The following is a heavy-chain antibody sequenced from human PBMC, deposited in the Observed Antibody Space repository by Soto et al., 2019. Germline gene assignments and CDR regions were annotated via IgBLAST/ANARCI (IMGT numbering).Heavy chain of an antibody. CDR3: ARRYNWNDSFDY. CDR2: VYSSGNI. D-gene: IGHD1-20*01. CDR1: GGSISSYY. J-gene: IGHJ4*02. V-gene: IGHV4-59*01. Sequence: QVQLQESGPGLVEPSETLSLICTVSGGSISSYYWSWVRQPPGKGLEWIGYVYSSGNINYNPSLKSRLTMSVDTSKNQFSLKLNSVTAADTAVYYCARRYNWNDSFDYWGRGTLVTVSS.